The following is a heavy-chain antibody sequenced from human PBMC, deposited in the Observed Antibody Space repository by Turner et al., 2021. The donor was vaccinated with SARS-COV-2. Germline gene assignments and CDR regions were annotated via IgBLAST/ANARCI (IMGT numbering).Heavy chain of an antibody. CDR3: ARDLNAYYYDSSGLDY. CDR1: GFTFSSYN. J-gene: IGHJ4*02. D-gene: IGHD3-22*01. V-gene: IGHV3-21*01. CDR2: ISSSSSYI. Sequence: EVQLVESGGGLVKPGGSLRLSCAASGFTFSSYNMNWVPQAPGKGLEWVSSISSSSSYIYYADSVKGRFTISRDNAKNSLYLQMNSLRAEDTAVYYCARDLNAYYYDSSGLDYWGQGTLVTVSS.